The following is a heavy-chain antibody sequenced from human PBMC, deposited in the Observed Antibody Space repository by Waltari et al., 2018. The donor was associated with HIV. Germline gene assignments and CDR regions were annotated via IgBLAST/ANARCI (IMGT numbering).Heavy chain of an antibody. J-gene: IGHJ6*02. D-gene: IGHD2-21*01. CDR2: ISAGNGDT. V-gene: IGHV1-3*01. CDR1: GYTFTSYG. CDR3: ARQRLASVVGNYYYGMDV. Sequence: QVHLVQSGAEVKKPGASVKVSCQASGYTFTSYGFNWVRQAPGQRPEWMGWISAGNGDTKYSPKFQGRVTITRDTSANTAYMEMSRLTSEDTAVYFCARQRLASVVGNYYYGMDVWGQGTTVTVSS.